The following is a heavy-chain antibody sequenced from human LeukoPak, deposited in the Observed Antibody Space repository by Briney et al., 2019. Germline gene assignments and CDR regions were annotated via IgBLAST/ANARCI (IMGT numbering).Heavy chain of an antibody. J-gene: IGHJ4*02. CDR1: GGSISSSSYY. CDR2: IYYSGST. D-gene: IGHD3-10*01. V-gene: IGHV4-39*07. Sequence: SETLSLTCTVSGGSISSSSYYWGWIRQPPGKGLEWIGSIYYSGSTYYNPSLKSRVTISVDTSKNQFSLKLSSVTAADTAVYYCARRVRGVSYYFDYWGQGTLVTVSS. CDR3: ARRVRGVSYYFDY.